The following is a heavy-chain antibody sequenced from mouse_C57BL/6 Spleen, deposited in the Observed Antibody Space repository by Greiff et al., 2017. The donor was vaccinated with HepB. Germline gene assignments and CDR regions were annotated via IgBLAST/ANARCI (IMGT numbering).Heavy chain of an antibody. CDR2: ISGGGGNT. Sequence: EVQGVESGGGLVKPGGSLKLSCAASGFTFSSYTMSWVRQTPEKRLEWVATISGGGGNTYYPDSVKGRFTISRDNAKNTLYLQMSSLRSEDTALYYCARPLDYAMDYWGQGTSVTVSS. J-gene: IGHJ4*01. CDR3: ARPLDYAMDY. D-gene: IGHD2-10*02. CDR1: GFTFSSYT. V-gene: IGHV5-9*01.